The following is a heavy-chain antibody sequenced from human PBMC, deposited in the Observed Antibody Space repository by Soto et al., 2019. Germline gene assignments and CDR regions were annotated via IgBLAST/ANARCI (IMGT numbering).Heavy chain of an antibody. CDR1: GDSFTGFW. V-gene: IGHV5-51*01. CDR2: IYPRDSDT. CDR3: ARSPLSSPYLDD. D-gene: IGHD6-13*01. J-gene: IGHJ4*02. Sequence: GQSLKISCKVSGDSFTGFWIGWVRQMPGKGLEWLGSIYPRDSDTRYSPSFQGQVTTSADKSLSTAYLQWNSLQASDTAIYYCARSPLSSPYLDDSGQGGLGTVSS.